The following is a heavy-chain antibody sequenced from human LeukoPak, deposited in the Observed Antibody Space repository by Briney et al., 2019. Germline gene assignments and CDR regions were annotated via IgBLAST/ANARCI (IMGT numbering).Heavy chain of an antibody. Sequence: GGSLRPSCAASGFTFSSYGMHWVRQAPGKGLEWVAFIRYDGSNKYYADSVKGRFTISRDNSKNTLYLQMNSLRAEDTAVFYCARESESYDSSGSTFKYWGQGTLVTVSS. CDR2: IRYDGSNK. CDR1: GFTFSSYG. J-gene: IGHJ4*02. V-gene: IGHV3-30*02. CDR3: ARESESYDSSGSTFKY. D-gene: IGHD3-22*01.